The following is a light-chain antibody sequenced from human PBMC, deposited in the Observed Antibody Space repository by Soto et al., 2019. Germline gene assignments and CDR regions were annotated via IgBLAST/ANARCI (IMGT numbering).Light chain of an antibody. V-gene: IGKV1-39*01. CDR3: QQSYSTPRT. CDR2: AAS. Sequence: DIQMTQSPSSLSASVGDRVTITCRASQSISSYLNWYQQKPGKAPKLLIYAASSLQSGVPSRFSGSGSGIDFTLTISSLQPEDFATYYCQQSYSTPRTFGGGTKV. J-gene: IGKJ4*01. CDR1: QSISSY.